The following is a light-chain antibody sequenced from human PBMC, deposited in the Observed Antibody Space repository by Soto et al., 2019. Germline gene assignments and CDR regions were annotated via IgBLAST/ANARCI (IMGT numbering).Light chain of an antibody. J-gene: IGKJ2*01. CDR3: QEYNDWPRYT. CDR2: GAS. V-gene: IGKV3D-15*01. Sequence: VVMTQSPPTLSVSPGEPATLSCRASQSVNTNLAWYQQRPGQVPRLLIYGASTRFTGIPDRFSGSGSGTEFTLTISSLQSEDLAVYYCQEYNDWPRYTVGQGTKVDIK. CDR1: QSVNTN.